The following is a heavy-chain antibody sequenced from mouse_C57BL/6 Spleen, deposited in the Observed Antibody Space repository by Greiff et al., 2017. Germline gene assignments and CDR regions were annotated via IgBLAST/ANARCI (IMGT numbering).Heavy chain of an antibody. D-gene: IGHD2-4*01. CDR1: GFTFSDYY. Sequence: EVKVVESGGGLVQPGGSLKLSCAASGFTFSDYYMYWVRQTPEKRLEWVAYISNGGGSTYYPDTVKGRFTISRDNAKNTLYLQMSRLKSEDTAMYYCARHRGDYDADYYAMVYWGQGTSVTVSS. J-gene: IGHJ4*01. CDR2: ISNGGGST. CDR3: ARHRGDYDADYYAMVY. V-gene: IGHV5-12*01.